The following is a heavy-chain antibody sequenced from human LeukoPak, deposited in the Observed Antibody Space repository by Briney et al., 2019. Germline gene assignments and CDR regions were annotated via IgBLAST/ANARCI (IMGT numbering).Heavy chain of an antibody. J-gene: IGHJ6*03. CDR2: INYGGST. CDR3: AREFLAAALDV. CDR1: GGSISSSGYY. V-gene: IGHV4-39*02. Sequence: SETLSLTCTVSGGSISSSGYYWGWIRQPPGKGLEWIGSINYGGSTYYNPSLKSRVIISVDTSKNQFSLKLSSVTAADTAVYYCAREFLAAALDVWGKGTTVTVSS. D-gene: IGHD6-13*01.